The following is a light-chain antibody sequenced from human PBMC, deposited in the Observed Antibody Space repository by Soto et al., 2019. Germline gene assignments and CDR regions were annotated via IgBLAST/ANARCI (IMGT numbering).Light chain of an antibody. J-gene: IGKJ1*01. CDR1: QSIRNF. CDR2: TSS. CDR3: QQNYLSPWT. V-gene: IGKV1-39*01. Sequence: DIQMTQSPSSLSASVGERVTITRRTSQSIRNFLNWYQQKPGTVPKLLISTSSTLESGVPSRFSGGGSGTDFTLTINNLQPEDFATYFCQQNYLSPWTFGPGTRVEIK.